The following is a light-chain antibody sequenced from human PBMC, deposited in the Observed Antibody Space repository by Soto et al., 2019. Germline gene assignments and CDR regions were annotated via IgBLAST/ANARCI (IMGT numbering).Light chain of an antibody. Sequence: EIVMTQPPSTLSVSPGERATLSFMAGQGVTTNFAWYQQKSGQSPRLLIYDVSIRATGVPARFSGTGSETDFTLTISGLQSEDSAVYFCQQYNNWPFSFGQGTRLEIK. V-gene: IGKV3-15*01. CDR1: QGVTTN. CDR3: QQYNNWPFS. CDR2: DVS. J-gene: IGKJ5*01.